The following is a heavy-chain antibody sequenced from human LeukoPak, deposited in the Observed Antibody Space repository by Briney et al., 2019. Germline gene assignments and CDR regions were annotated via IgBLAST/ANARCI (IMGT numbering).Heavy chain of an antibody. V-gene: IGHV1-18*01. CDR2: IIAYNGNT. D-gene: IGHD6-13*01. CDR1: GYTFTNYG. J-gene: IGHJ3*02. Sequence: ASVKVSCKTSGYTFTNYGISWVRQAPGLGLEWMGWIIAYNGNTNYAQKVQGRVTMTTDTSTSTAYMELRSLRFDDTAVYYCARDQSVRLLQTSSTYFKHVFAIWGQGSMVTVSS. CDR3: ARDQSVRLLQTSSTYFKHVFAI.